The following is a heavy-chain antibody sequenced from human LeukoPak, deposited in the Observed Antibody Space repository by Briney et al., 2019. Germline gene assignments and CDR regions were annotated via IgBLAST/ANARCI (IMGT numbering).Heavy chain of an antibody. D-gene: IGHD3-10*01. CDR3: AREALGYGSGSYWSMSY. J-gene: IGHJ4*02. CDR2: IWYDGSNK. Sequence: GGSLRLSCAASGSTFSSYGMHWVRQAPGKGLEWVAVIWYDGSNKYYADSVKGRFTISRDNSKNTLYLQMNSLRAEDTAVYYCAREALGYGSGSYWSMSYWGQGTLVTVSS. CDR1: GSTFSSYG. V-gene: IGHV3-33*01.